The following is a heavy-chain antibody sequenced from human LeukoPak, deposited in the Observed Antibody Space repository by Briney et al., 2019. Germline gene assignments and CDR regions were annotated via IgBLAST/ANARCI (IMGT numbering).Heavy chain of an antibody. Sequence: GSLRLSCAASGFTFSSYAMSWVRQAPGKGLEWVSAISGSGGSTYYADSVKGRFTISRGNSKNTLYLQMNSLRAEDTAVYYCAKDRAYGDYGVYYFDYWGQGTLVTVSS. D-gene: IGHD4-17*01. CDR1: GFTFSSYA. J-gene: IGHJ4*02. CDR2: ISGSGGST. V-gene: IGHV3-23*01. CDR3: AKDRAYGDYGVYYFDY.